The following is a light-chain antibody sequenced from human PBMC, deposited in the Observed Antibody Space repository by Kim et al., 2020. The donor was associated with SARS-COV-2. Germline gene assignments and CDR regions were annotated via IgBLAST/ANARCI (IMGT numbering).Light chain of an antibody. J-gene: IGKJ1*01. Sequence: ASLGDRVTITCRASQSISSWLAWYQQKPGKAPKLLIYKASSLESGVPSRFSGSGSGTEFTLTISSLQPDDFATYYCQQYNSYSWTFGQGTKVDIK. CDR1: QSISSW. CDR2: KAS. CDR3: QQYNSYSWT. V-gene: IGKV1-5*03.